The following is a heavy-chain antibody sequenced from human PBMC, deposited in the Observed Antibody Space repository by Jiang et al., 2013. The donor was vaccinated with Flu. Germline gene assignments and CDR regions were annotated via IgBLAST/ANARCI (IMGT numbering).Heavy chain of an antibody. J-gene: IGHJ4*02. CDR3: AKVAAAAVFDY. Sequence: EWVSYISSSGGTIYYADSVKGRFTISRDNAKNSLYLQMNSLRAEDTAVYYCAKVAAAAVFDYWGPGNPGHRLL. CDR2: ISSSGGTI. D-gene: IGHD6-13*01. V-gene: IGHV3-11*01.